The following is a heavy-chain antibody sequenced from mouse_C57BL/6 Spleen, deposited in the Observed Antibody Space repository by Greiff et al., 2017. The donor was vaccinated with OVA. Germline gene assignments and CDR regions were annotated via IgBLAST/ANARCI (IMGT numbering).Heavy chain of an antibody. V-gene: IGHV2-9-1*01. CDR3: ARNSHDGYPPSLAY. D-gene: IGHD2-3*01. J-gene: IGHJ3*01. CDR1: GFSLTSYA. Sequence: VPLTESGPGLVSPSQILSITCTVSGFSLTSYAISWVRQPPGKGLEWLGVIWTGGGTNYNSALKSRLSISKDNSKSQVFLKMNSLQTDDTARYYCARNSHDGYPPSLAYWGQGTLVTVSA. CDR2: IWTGGGT.